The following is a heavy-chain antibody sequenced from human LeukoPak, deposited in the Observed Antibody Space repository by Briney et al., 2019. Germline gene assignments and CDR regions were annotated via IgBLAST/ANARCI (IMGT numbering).Heavy chain of an antibody. CDR1: GFTFSSYA. D-gene: IGHD6-19*01. V-gene: IGHV3-23*01. J-gene: IGHJ4*02. CDR3: AKEAGNGWSYFDY. Sequence: GGSLSLSCAASGFTFSSYAMSWVRQAPGKGLEWVSGISSSGDSTYYADSVKGRFTISRDNSKNTVCLQMISLRAEDTAVYHCAKEAGNGWSYFDYWGQGSLVTVSS. CDR2: ISSSGDST.